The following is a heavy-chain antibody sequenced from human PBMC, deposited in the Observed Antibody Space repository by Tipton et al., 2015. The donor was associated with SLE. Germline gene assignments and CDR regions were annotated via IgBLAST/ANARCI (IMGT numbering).Heavy chain of an antibody. CDR2: IRYDGSDK. Sequence: SLRLSCAASGFIFSSNGMHWVRQAPGKGLEWVAFIRYDGSDKYYADSVKGRFTISRDNSKNTLFLQMYTLTTEDTAVYYCARSPAHVGAFDIWGQGTLVTVSS. D-gene: IGHD3-16*01. J-gene: IGHJ3*02. V-gene: IGHV3-30*02. CDR1: GFIFSSNG. CDR3: ARSPAHVGAFDI.